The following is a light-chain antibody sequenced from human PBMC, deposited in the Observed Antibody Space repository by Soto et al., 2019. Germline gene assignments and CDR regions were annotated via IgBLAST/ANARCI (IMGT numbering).Light chain of an antibody. CDR2: EVS. V-gene: IGLV2-8*01. CDR1: SSDVGGYNY. CDR3: SSYAGSNNLGV. Sequence: QSALTQPPSASGSPGQSVTISCTGTSSDVGGYNYVSWYQQLPGKAPKLIIYEVSQRPSGVPDRCSGSKSGNTASLTVSGLQDEDEGDYYCSSYAGSNNLGVFGGGTKLTVL. J-gene: IGLJ2*01.